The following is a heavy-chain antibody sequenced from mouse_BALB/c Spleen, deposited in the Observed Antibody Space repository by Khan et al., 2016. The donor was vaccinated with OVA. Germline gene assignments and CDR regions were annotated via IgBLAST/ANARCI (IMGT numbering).Heavy chain of an antibody. CDR3: ACELRGFAY. J-gene: IGHJ3*01. CDR2: ISNSGNT. V-gene: IGHV3-8*02. Sequence: EVKLLESGPSLVKPSQTLSLTCSVTGDSITSGYWNWIRKFPGNKLEYMGYISNSGNTYYNPSLKSPISITRYTSKSQYSLQLNSVTTEDTATYYCACELRGFAYWGQGTLVTVSA. D-gene: IGHD1-1*01. CDR1: GDSITSGY.